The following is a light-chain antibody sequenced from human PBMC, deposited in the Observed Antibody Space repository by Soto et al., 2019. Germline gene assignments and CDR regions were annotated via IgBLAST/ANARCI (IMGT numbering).Light chain of an antibody. CDR2: GAS. Sequence: EIVLTQSPATLSLSPGERATLSFRASPSVTNYLAWYQQKPGQAPRLLIYGASSRATGIPDRFSGSGSGTDFTLTICRLEPEDFAVYYCQQYGSLGTFGQGTKVDIK. CDR3: QQYGSLGT. J-gene: IGKJ1*01. CDR1: PSVTNY. V-gene: IGKV3-20*01.